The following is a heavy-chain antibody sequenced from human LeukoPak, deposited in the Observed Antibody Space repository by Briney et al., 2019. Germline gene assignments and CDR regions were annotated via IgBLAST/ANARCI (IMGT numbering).Heavy chain of an antibody. J-gene: IGHJ3*02. CDR1: GYSFTSCW. CDR2: IYPGDSYT. CDR3: ARRCIFGVVHDAFDI. Sequence: GESLKISCKGSGYSFTSCWIGWVRQMPGKGLEWMGIIYPGDSYTRYSPSFQGQVTISADKSISTAYLQWSSLKASDTAMYYCARRCIFGVVHDAFDIWGQGTMVTVSS. D-gene: IGHD3-3*02. V-gene: IGHV5-51*01.